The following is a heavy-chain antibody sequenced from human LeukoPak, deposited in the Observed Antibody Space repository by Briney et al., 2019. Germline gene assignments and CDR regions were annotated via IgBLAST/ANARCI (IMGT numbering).Heavy chain of an antibody. Sequence: GGSLRLSCAASGFTFSSYGMHWVRQAPGKGLEWVSTISGSGGTTYYADSVKGLFTISRDNSKNTLYLQMNSLRAEDTAVYYCAKDGGEYYDILTGYYPRLYYMDVWGKGTTVTISS. CDR2: ISGSGGTT. CDR3: AKDGGEYYDILTGYYPRLYYMDV. CDR1: GFTFSSYG. J-gene: IGHJ6*03. V-gene: IGHV3-23*01. D-gene: IGHD3-9*01.